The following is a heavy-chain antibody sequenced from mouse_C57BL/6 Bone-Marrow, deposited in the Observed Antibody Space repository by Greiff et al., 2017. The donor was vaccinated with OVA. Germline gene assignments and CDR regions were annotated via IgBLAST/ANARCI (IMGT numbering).Heavy chain of an antibody. D-gene: IGHD1-1*01. CDR2: ISSGGSYT. V-gene: IGHV5-6*01. CDR3: ARLLRFGMDY. Sequence: EVKLVESGGDLVKPGGSLKLSCAASGFTFSSYGMSWVRQTPDKRLEWVATISSGGSYTYYPDSVKGRFTISRDNAKNTLYLQMSRLKSEDTAMYDCARLLRFGMDYWGQGTSVTVSS. CDR1: GFTFSSYG. J-gene: IGHJ4*01.